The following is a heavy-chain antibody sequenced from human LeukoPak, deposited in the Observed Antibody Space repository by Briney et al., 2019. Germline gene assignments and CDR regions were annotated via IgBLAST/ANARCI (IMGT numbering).Heavy chain of an antibody. D-gene: IGHD4-17*01. CDR2: IYTSGGT. Sequence: SETLSLTCTVSGGSISSYYWSWIRQPAGKGLEWIGRIYTSGGTNYNPSLKSRVTMSVDTSKNHFSLKLSSVTLAQTGPNYCARDSTTAAYGDYDWFDPWGQGTLVTVSS. V-gene: IGHV4-4*07. CDR3: ARDSTTAAYGDYDWFDP. CDR1: GGSISSYY. J-gene: IGHJ5*02.